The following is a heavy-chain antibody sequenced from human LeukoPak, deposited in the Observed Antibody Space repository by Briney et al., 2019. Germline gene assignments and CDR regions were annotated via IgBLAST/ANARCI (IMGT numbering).Heavy chain of an antibody. CDR3: ARARSAFDI. J-gene: IGHJ3*02. V-gene: IGHV3-30-3*01. CDR1: GFTFSSYA. CDR2: ISYDGSNK. Sequence: GGPLRLSCAASGFTFSSYAMHWVRQAPGKGLEWVAVISYDGSNKYYADSVKGRFTISRDNSKNTLYLQMNSLRAEDTAVYYCARARSAFDIWGQGTMVTVSS. D-gene: IGHD1-26*01.